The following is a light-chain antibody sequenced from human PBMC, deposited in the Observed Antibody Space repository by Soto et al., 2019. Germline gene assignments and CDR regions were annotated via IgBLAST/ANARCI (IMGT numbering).Light chain of an antibody. V-gene: IGKV1-39*01. J-gene: IGKJ2*01. CDR2: AAS. Sequence: DIQMTQSPSSLPASVGDRVTITCRASQTISRYLNWYQQKLGKAPNLLIFAASSLQSGVPSRFSGSGSGTDFTLTISSLQPEDFATYYCQQSSSVPYTFGQGTKLEIK. CDR1: QTISRY. CDR3: QQSSSVPYT.